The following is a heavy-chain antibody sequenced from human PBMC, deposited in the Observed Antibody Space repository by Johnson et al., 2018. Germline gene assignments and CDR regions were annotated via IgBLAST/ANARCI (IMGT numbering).Heavy chain of an antibody. CDR3: ARDDGYNDAFDI. D-gene: IGHD5-24*01. CDR1: GFTFSSYA. CDR2: ISGSGGST. Sequence: VQLVQSGGGVVQPGRSLRLSCAASGFTFSSYAMSWVRQAPGKGLEWVSAISGSGGSTYYADSVKGRFTISRDNSKNTLYLQMNSPRAEDTAVDYCARDDGYNDAFDIWGQGTMVTVSS. V-gene: IGHV3-23*04. J-gene: IGHJ3*02.